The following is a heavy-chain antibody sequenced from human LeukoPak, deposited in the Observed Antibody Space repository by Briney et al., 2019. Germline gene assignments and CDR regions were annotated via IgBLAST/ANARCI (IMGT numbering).Heavy chain of an antibody. CDR3: AKVPDSNGYYYSVFDY. CDR1: GFTFSSYA. V-gene: IGHV3-23*01. CDR2: ISGSGGST. Sequence: GGSLRLSCAASGFTFSSYAMSWVRQAPGKGLEWVSAISGSGGSTYYADSVKGRFTISRDNSKNTLYLQMNSLRAEDTAVYYCAKVPDSNGYYYSVFDYWGQGTLVTVSS. J-gene: IGHJ4*02. D-gene: IGHD3-22*01.